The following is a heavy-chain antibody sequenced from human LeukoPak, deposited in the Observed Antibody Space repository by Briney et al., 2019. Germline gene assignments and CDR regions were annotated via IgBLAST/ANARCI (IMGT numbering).Heavy chain of an antibody. D-gene: IGHD5-12*01. J-gene: IGHJ4*02. Sequence: GGSLRLSCAASGFTFSSYAMTWVRQAPGKGLEWVANINQDGSEKYYVDSVKGRFTISRDNAKNSLFLQMNSLRAEDTAVYYCARGTGDNSGDEYWGQGTLVTVSS. CDR1: GFTFSSYA. CDR2: INQDGSEK. V-gene: IGHV3-7*01. CDR3: ARGTGDNSGDEY.